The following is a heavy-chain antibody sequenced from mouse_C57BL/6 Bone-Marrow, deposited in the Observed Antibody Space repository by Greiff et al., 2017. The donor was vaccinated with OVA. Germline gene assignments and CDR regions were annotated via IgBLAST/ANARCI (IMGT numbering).Heavy chain of an antibody. D-gene: IGHD1-1*01. CDR1: GYTFTSYW. V-gene: IGHV1-52*01. Sequence: QVQLQQPGAELVRPGSSVKLSCKASGYTFTSYWMHWVKQRPIQGLEWIGNIDPSDSETHYNQKFKDKATLTVDKSSSTAYMQLSSLTSEDSAVYYCARVCSSSFYYAMDYWGQGTSVTVSS. CDR3: ARVCSSSFYYAMDY. CDR2: IDPSDSET. J-gene: IGHJ4*01.